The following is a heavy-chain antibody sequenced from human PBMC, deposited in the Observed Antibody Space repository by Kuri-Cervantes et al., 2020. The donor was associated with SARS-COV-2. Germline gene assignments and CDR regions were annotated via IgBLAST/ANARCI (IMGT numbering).Heavy chain of an antibody. D-gene: IGHD4-11*01. CDR1: GYTFTGYY. V-gene: IGHV1-2*04. CDR3: ARASIDYSNYFGWFDP. Sequence: ASVKVSCKASGYTFTGYYMHWVRQAPGQGLEWMGWINPNSGGINYAQKFQGWVTMTRDTSISTAYMELSRLRSDDTAVYYCARASIDYSNYFGWFDPWGQGTLVTVSS. CDR2: INPNSGGI. J-gene: IGHJ5*02.